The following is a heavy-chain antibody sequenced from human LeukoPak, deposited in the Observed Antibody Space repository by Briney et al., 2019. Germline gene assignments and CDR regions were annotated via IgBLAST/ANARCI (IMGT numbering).Heavy chain of an antibody. D-gene: IGHD6-13*01. J-gene: IGHJ6*02. CDR2: IYYSGST. V-gene: IGHV4-59*01. Sequence: SETLSLTCTVSGRSISSYYWSWIRQPPGKGLEWIGYIYYSGSTNYNPSLKSRVTISVDTSKNQFSLKLSSVTAADTAVYYCARCVAAAGKYGMDVWGQGTTVTVSS. CDR3: ARCVAAAGKYGMDV. CDR1: GRSISSYY.